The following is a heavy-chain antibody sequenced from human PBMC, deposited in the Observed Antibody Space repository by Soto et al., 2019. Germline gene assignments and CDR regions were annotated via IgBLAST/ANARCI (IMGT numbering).Heavy chain of an antibody. CDR2: ISAYNGNT. D-gene: IGHD3-10*01. Sequence: ASVKVSCKASGYTFTSYGISWVRQAPGQGLEWMGWISAYNGNTNYAQKLQGRVTITRDTSASTAYMELSSLGSEDTAVYYCARDHVTMVRGVNPPNYWGQGTLVTVSS. J-gene: IGHJ4*02. CDR1: GYTFTSYG. V-gene: IGHV1-18*01. CDR3: ARDHVTMVRGVNPPNY.